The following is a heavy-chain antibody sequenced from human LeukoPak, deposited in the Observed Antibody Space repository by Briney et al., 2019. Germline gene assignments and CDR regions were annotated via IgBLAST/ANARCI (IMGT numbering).Heavy chain of an antibody. Sequence: SGTLSLTCTVSGGSISSSSYYWGWIRQPPGKGLEWIGSIYYSGSTYYNPSLKSRVTISVDTSKNQFSLKLSSVTAADTAVYYCVTYYFDSSGPKKNYWGQGTLVTVSS. CDR3: VTYYFDSSGPKKNY. CDR2: IYYSGST. V-gene: IGHV4-39*01. CDR1: GGSISSSSYY. D-gene: IGHD3-22*01. J-gene: IGHJ4*02.